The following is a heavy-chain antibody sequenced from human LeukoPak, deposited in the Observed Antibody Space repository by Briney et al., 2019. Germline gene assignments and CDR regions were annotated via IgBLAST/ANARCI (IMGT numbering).Heavy chain of an antibody. CDR2: MSGNGGSA. J-gene: IGHJ4*02. CDR1: GFTFSSYA. Sequence: GGSLRLSCAVSGFTFSSYAMSWVRQAPGKGLEWVSSMSGNGGSAYYADSVKGRFTISRDNAKNTLYLQMNSLRAEDTAVYYCAGGSSTSHEYWGQGTLVTVSS. V-gene: IGHV3-23*01. D-gene: IGHD2-2*01. CDR3: AGGSSTSHEY.